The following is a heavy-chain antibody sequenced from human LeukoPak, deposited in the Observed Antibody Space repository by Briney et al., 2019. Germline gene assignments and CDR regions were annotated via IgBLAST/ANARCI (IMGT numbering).Heavy chain of an antibody. D-gene: IGHD6-13*01. CDR2: ISAYNGNT. J-gene: IGHJ4*02. V-gene: IGHV1-18*04. CDR1: GYTFTSYG. CDR3: ARDRAAAGTASIVAY. Sequence: GASVKVSCKASGYTFTSYGISWVRQAPGQGLEWMGWISAYNGNTNYAQNLQGRVTMTTDTSTSTAYMELRSLRSDDTAVYYCARDRAAAGTASIVAYWGQGTLVTVSS.